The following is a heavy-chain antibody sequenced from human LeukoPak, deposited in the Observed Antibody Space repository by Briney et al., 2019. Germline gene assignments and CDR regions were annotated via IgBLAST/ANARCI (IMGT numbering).Heavy chain of an antibody. CDR2: INPKNGGT. J-gene: IGHJ6*03. Sequence: ASVTVSRKASGYTFTGNYIHWVRQPPGQGLEWMGWINPKNGGTTYAQKFQGRVTMTRDTSISTAYMEVSRLRSEDTAVYFCARVFHPYYYDSRGYKVVSDYYYYYMDVWGKGTTVTVSS. V-gene: IGHV1-2*02. D-gene: IGHD3-22*01. CDR1: GYTFTGNY. CDR3: ARVFHPYYYDSRGYKVVSDYYYYYMDV.